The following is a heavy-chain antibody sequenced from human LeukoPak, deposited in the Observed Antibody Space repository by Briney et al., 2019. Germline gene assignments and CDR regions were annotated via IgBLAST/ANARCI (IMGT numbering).Heavy chain of an antibody. CDR3: APESVPAGSEY. CDR2: INPDGSKT. J-gene: IGHJ4*02. Sequence: PGGSLRLSCAASGFTFSSDWMHWVRQAPGKGLVLVSRINPDGSKTGYADSVKGRFTISRDNAKTTLYLQMNSLRVEDTAVYYCAPESVPAGSEYWGQGTLVTVSS. V-gene: IGHV3-74*01. D-gene: IGHD2-2*01. CDR1: GFTFSSDW.